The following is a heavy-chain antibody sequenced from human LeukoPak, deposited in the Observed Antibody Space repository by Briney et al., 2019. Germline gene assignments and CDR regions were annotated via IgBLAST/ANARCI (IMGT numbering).Heavy chain of an antibody. D-gene: IGHD4-17*01. CDR2: IKSKTDGGTT. V-gene: IGHV3-15*01. Sequence: PGGSLRLSCAAAGFTFSNAWMNWVRQAPGKGLEWVGRIKSKTDGGTTDYAAPVKGRLTISRDDSNNTLYLQMNNLKTEDTALYYCTTDFNCCSPTRAFYGAVDYWGQGTLLTVSS. CDR1: GFTFSNAW. CDR3: TTDFNCCSPTRAFYGAVDY. J-gene: IGHJ4*02.